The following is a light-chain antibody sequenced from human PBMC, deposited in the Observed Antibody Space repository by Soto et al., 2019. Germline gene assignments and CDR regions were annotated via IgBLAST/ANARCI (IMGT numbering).Light chain of an antibody. V-gene: IGKV1-16*01. Sequence: DSQMTQSPASLSASEGDRVTMXXQASQDISNYLNWYQQKPGKAPKXLIYAASTLQSGVPSRFSGGGAGTDFTLTISSLQPDDIATYSCQQYTSYSWTFGQGTKVDI. CDR2: AAS. CDR3: QQYTSYSWT. CDR1: QDISNY. J-gene: IGKJ1*01.